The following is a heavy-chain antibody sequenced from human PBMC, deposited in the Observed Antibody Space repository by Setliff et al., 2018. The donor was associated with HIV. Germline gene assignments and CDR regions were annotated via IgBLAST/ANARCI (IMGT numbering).Heavy chain of an antibody. CDR2: INHSGSA. CDR1: GGSFSGYY. CDR3: ASLLFWEYSSSSPVGWFDP. Sequence: PSETLSLTCAVYGGSFSGYYWTWIRQSPGKGLEWIGEINHSGSANYNPSLKSRVTISVDTSKNQFSLNLSSVTATDTAVYYCASLLFWEYSSSSPVGWFDPWGQGTLVTVSS. J-gene: IGHJ5*02. V-gene: IGHV4-34*01. D-gene: IGHD6-6*01.